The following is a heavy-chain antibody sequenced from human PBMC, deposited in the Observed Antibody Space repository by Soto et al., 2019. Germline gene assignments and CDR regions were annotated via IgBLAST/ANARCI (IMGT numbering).Heavy chain of an antibody. V-gene: IGHV3-21*01. CDR2: ISSSSSYI. CDR1: GFTFSSYS. D-gene: IGHD3-3*01. Sequence: GGSLRLSCAASGFTFSSYSMNWVRQAPGKGLEWVSSISSSSSYIYYADSVKGRFTISRDNAKNSLYLQMNSLRAEDTVVYYCARANYDFWGGREGYWGQGTLVTVSS. J-gene: IGHJ4*02. CDR3: ARANYDFWGGREGY.